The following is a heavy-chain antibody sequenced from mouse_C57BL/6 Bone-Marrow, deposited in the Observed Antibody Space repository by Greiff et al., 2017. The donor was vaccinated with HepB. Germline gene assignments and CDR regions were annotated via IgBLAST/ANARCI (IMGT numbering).Heavy chain of an antibody. CDR2: INPGSGGT. CDR3: ARTPSFDY. CDR1: GYAFTNYL. J-gene: IGHJ2*01. V-gene: IGHV1-54*01. Sequence: VKLMESGAELVRPGTSVKVSCTASGYAFTNYLIEWVKQRPGQGLEWIGVINPGSGGTNYNEKLKGKATLTADKSSSTAYMQLSSLTSEDSAVYFCARTPSFDYWGQGTTLTVSS.